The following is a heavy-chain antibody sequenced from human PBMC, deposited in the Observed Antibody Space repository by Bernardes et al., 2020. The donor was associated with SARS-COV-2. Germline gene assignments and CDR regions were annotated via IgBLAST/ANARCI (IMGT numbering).Heavy chain of an antibody. CDR1: GYTFTNYG. Sequence: ASVKVSCKASGYTFTNYGISWVRQAPGQGLEWMGWISAYNGNTNYAQKVQGRVTMTTDTSTTIAYMELRSLRSDDTAVYYCARADYDFWSGEAFDIWGQGTMVTVFS. J-gene: IGHJ3*02. CDR2: ISAYNGNT. D-gene: IGHD3-3*01. CDR3: ARADYDFWSGEAFDI. V-gene: IGHV1-18*01.